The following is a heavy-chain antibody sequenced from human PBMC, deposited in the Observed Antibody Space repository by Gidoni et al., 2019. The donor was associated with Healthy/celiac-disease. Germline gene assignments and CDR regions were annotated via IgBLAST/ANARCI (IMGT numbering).Heavy chain of an antibody. CDR3: ARGVSRYCSGGSCYSFDY. J-gene: IGHJ4*02. V-gene: IGHV4-4*07. Sequence: QVQLQESGPGLVKPSEPLPPTCTVFGGSISSYYWSWIRQPAGKGLEWIGRIYTSGSTNYNPTLKSRVTMSVDTSNNQFSLKLSSVTAADTAVYYCARGVSRYCSGGSCYSFDYWGQGTLVTVSS. D-gene: IGHD2-15*01. CDR2: IYTSGST. CDR1: GGSISSYY.